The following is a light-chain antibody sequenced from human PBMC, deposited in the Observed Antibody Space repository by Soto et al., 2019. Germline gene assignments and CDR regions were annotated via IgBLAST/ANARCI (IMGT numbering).Light chain of an antibody. CDR2: DVS. Sequence: QSVLTQPASGSGSPGQSITISCTGTSSDVGGYNYVSWYQQHPGKAPKLMIYDVSNRPSGVSNRFSGSKSGITASLTISGLQAEDEADYYCNSFTTSSTYVFGTGTKVTVL. CDR3: NSFTTSSTYV. CDR1: SSDVGGYNY. J-gene: IGLJ1*01. V-gene: IGLV2-14*01.